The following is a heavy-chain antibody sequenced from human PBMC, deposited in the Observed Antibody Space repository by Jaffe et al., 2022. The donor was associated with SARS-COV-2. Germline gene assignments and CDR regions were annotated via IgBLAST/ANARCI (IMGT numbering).Heavy chain of an antibody. Sequence: QVQLQESGPGLVKPSETLSLTCTVSGGSISSYYWSWIRQPAGKGLEWIGRIYTSGSTNYNPSLKSRVTMSVDTSKNQFSLKLSSVTAADTAVYYCARDSLNCMVVVPAAPPQCYYYYGMDVWGQGTTVTVSS. CDR2: IYTSGST. D-gene: IGHD2-2*01. CDR3: ARDSLNCMVVVPAAPPQCYYYYGMDV. J-gene: IGHJ6*02. V-gene: IGHV4-4*07. CDR1: GGSISSYY.